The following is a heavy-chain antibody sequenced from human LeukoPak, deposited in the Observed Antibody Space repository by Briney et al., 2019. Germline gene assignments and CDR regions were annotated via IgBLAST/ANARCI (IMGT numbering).Heavy chain of an antibody. CDR1: GGSISSYY. CDR2: IYYSGST. J-gene: IGHJ4*02. V-gene: IGHV4-59*08. D-gene: IGHD3-22*01. CDR3: VWDGDYYDSSGYIY. Sequence: SETLSLTCTVSGGSISSYYWSWIRQPPGKGLEWIGYIYYSGSTNYNPSLKSRVTISVDTSKNQFSLKLSSVTAADTAVYYCVWDGDYYDSSGYIYWGQGTLVTVSS.